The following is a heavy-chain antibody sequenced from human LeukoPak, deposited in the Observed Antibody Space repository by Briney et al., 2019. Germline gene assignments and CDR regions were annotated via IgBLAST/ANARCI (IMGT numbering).Heavy chain of an antibody. J-gene: IGHJ6*02. CDR1: GYTFTSYD. V-gene: IGHV1-2*02. CDR3: ARAIGYSYGPIYYYGMDV. Sequence: ASVKVSCKASGYTFTSYDINWVRQATGQGLEWMGWINPNSGGTNYAQKFQGRVTMTRDTSISTAYMELSGLRSDDTAVYYCARAIGYSYGPIYYYGMDVWGQGTTVTVSS. CDR2: INPNSGGT. D-gene: IGHD5-18*01.